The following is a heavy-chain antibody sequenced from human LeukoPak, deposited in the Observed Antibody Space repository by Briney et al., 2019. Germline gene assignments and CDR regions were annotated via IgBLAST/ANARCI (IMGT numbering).Heavy chain of an antibody. V-gene: IGHV4-4*07. J-gene: IGHJ4*02. CDR2: IYTSGST. CDR1: GGSISSYY. Sequence: PSETLSLTCTVSGGSISSYYWSWIRQPPGKGLEWIGRIYTSGSTDYNPSLKSRVTMSVDTSKNQFSLKLSSVTAADTAVYYCARGTGIADNHIDYWGQGTLVTVSS. D-gene: IGHD6-13*01. CDR3: ARGTGIADNHIDY.